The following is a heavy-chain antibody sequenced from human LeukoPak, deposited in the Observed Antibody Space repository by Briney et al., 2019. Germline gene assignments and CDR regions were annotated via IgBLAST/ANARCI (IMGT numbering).Heavy chain of an antibody. J-gene: IGHJ4*02. Sequence: KSSETLSLTCTVSGGSISSYYWSWIRQPAGKGLEWIGRIYTSGSTNYNPSLKSRVTMPVDTSKNQFSLKLSSVTAADTAVYYCARGLSSSGWYDDDYWGQGTLVTVSS. CDR3: ARGLSSSGWYDDDY. CDR1: GGSISSYY. CDR2: IYTSGST. V-gene: IGHV4-4*07. D-gene: IGHD6-19*01.